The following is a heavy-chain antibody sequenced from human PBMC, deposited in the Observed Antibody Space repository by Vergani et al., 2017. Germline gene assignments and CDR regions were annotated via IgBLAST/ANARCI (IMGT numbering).Heavy chain of an antibody. CDR2: INTNTGNP. Sequence: QVQLVQSGAEVKKPGASVKVSCKTSGYTFTSYGISWVRRAPGQGLEWMGWINTNTGNPTYAQGFTGRFVFSLDTSVSTAYLQISSLKAEDTAVYYCARIDSSGYYYGGWFDPWGQGTLVTVSS. J-gene: IGHJ5*02. D-gene: IGHD3-22*01. V-gene: IGHV7-4-1*02. CDR3: ARIDSSGYYYGGWFDP. CDR1: GYTFTSYG.